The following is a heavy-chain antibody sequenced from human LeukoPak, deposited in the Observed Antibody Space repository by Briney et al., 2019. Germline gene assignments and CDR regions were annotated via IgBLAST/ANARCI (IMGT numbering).Heavy chain of an antibody. Sequence: SETLSLTCTVSGGSVSSGSYYWSWIRQPPGKGLEWIGYIYYSGGTNDSPSLKSRVTISVDTSKNQFSLKLSSVTAADTAVYSCARGPSGANTRYYFDYWGQGTLVTVSS. J-gene: IGHJ4*02. D-gene: IGHD4/OR15-4a*01. CDR1: GGSVSSGSYY. CDR2: IYYSGGT. V-gene: IGHV4-61*01. CDR3: ARGPSGANTRYYFDY.